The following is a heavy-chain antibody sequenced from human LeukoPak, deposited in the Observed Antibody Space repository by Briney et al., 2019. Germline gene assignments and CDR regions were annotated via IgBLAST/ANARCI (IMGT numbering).Heavy chain of an antibody. Sequence: GGSLRLSCAASGFTFDDYAMHWVRQAPGKGLEWVSGISWNSGSIGYADSVKGRFTISRDNAKNSLYLQMNSLRAEDTAVYYCAKPLSGYSYGNYFDYWGQGTLVTVSS. V-gene: IGHV3-9*01. CDR2: ISWNSGSI. J-gene: IGHJ4*02. D-gene: IGHD5-18*01. CDR3: AKPLSGYSYGNYFDY. CDR1: GFTFDDYA.